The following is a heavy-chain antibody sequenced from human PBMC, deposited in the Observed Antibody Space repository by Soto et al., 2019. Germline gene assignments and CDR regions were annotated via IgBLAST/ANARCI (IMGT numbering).Heavy chain of an antibody. V-gene: IGHV4-39*01. CDR2: IFYSGST. Sequence: SVTLSLSCTLHSPSIPSTTSYWELNRQPSGKWLEWIGSIFYSGSTYYNPSLKSRVTISVDTSKNQFSLKLSSVTAADTAVYYCARRATMRRRDDAFDIWGQGTMVT. CDR3: ARRATMRRRDDAFDI. J-gene: IGHJ3*02. CDR1: SPSIPSTTSY. D-gene: IGHD2-2*01.